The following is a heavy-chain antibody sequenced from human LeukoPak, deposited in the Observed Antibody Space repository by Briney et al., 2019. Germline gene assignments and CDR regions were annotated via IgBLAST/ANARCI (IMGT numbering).Heavy chain of an antibody. Sequence: GGSLRLSCAASGFTFRTYGMHWLRQAPAKGLEWVAFIRYDGSNKYYADSVKGRFTISRDNYKNTLYLQMNSLRAEDTVVYYCALLEVAAAGNDHWGQGTLVTVSS. J-gene: IGHJ4*02. CDR3: ALLEVAAAGNDH. CDR1: GFTFRTYG. CDR2: IRYDGSNK. D-gene: IGHD6-13*01. V-gene: IGHV3-30*02.